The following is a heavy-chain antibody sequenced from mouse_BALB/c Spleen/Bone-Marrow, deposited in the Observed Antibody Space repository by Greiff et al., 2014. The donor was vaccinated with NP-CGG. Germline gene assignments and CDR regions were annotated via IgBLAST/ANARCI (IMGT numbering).Heavy chain of an antibody. CDR1: GFNIKDTY. Sequence: VQLKQPGAALVKPGASVKLSCTASGFNIKDTYMHWVKQRPEQGLEWIGRIDPANGNTKYDPKFQGKATITADTSSNTAYLQLSSLTSEDTAVYYCANYYYGSHFDYWGQGTTLTVSS. J-gene: IGHJ2*01. CDR2: IDPANGNT. CDR3: ANYYYGSHFDY. D-gene: IGHD1-1*01. V-gene: IGHV14-3*02.